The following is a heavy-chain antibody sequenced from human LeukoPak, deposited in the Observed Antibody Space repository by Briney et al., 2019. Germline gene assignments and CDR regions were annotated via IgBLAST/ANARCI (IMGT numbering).Heavy chain of an antibody. D-gene: IGHD3-22*01. Sequence: SETLSLTCSVSGDSISSSYWSWIWQPPGKGRGWVGNIYNSVNTNYTPSLQCRVTLSVVTSKRQFSLQLTSVSATDTAVYYCARRFSSRSDGNGYYYGHDAFDVWGQGTLVTVSS. CDR2: IYNSVNT. CDR3: ARRFSSRSDGNGYYYGHDAFDV. J-gene: IGHJ3*01. CDR1: GDSISSSY. V-gene: IGHV4-59*08.